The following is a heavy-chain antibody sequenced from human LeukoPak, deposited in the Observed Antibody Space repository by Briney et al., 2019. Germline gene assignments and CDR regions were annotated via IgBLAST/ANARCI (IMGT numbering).Heavy chain of an antibody. J-gene: IGHJ4*02. CDR1: GYSISSGYY. V-gene: IGHV4-38-2*02. D-gene: IGHD6-19*01. CDR2: IHHSGST. CDR3: ARAEIAVAGYYFDY. Sequence: PSETSSLTCTVSGYSISSGYYWGWIRQPPGKGLEWIGSIHHSGSTCYNPSLKSRITISVDTSKNQFSLKVSSVTAADTAVYYCARAEIAVAGYYFDYWGQGTLVTVSS.